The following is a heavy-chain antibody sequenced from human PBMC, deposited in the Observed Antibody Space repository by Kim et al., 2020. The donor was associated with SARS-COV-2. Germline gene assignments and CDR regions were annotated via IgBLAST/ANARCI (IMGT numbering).Heavy chain of an antibody. CDR3: ARETSGSYTFDY. D-gene: IGHD1-26*01. J-gene: IGHJ4*02. Sequence: NYAQKFQGRVTITADESTSTAYMELSSLRSEDTAVYYCARETSGSYTFDYWGQGTLVTVSS. V-gene: IGHV1-69*01.